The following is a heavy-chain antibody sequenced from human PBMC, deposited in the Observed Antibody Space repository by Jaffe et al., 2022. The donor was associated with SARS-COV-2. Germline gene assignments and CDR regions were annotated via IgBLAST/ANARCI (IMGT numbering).Heavy chain of an antibody. D-gene: IGHD3-16*02. V-gene: IGHV2-5*02. CDR3: AHSSPVDYDYVWGSYRYTGGHAFDI. CDR2: IYWDDDK. Sequence: QITLKESGPTLVKPTQTLTLTCTFSGFSLSTSGVGVGWIRQPPGKALEWLALIYWDDDKRYSPSLKSRLTITKDTSKNQVVLTMTNMDPVDTATYYCAHSSPVDYDYVWGSYRYTGGHAFDIWGQGTMVTVSS. J-gene: IGHJ3*02. CDR1: GFSLSTSGVG.